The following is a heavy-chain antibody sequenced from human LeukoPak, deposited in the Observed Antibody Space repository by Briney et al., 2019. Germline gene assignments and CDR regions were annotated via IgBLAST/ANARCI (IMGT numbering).Heavy chain of an antibody. D-gene: IGHD3-3*01. CDR2: ISSSSSYI. J-gene: IGHJ5*02. CDR3: ASRTIFGVGGFDP. CDR1: GFTFSSYS. Sequence: GGSLRLSCAASGFTFSSYSMNWVRQAPGKGLEWVSSISSSSSYIYYADSVKGRFTISRDNAKNSLYLQMNSLRAEDTAVYYCASRTIFGVGGFDPWGQGTLVTVSS. V-gene: IGHV3-21*01.